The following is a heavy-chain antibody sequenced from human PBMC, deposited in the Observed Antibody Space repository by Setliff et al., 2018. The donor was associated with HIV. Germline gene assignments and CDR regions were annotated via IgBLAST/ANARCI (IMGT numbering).Heavy chain of an antibody. CDR1: GYSFTNYW. J-gene: IGHJ3*02. D-gene: IGHD1-26*01. V-gene: IGHV5-51*01. Sequence: PGESLKISCKGSGYSFTNYWIGWVRQMPGKGLEWVGIIYPNDSEMRYSPSFQGQVTMSADKSINTVYLQWSGLKTSDTAIYYCARGRDALDIWGQGTMVTVSS. CDR2: IYPNDSEM. CDR3: ARGRDALDI.